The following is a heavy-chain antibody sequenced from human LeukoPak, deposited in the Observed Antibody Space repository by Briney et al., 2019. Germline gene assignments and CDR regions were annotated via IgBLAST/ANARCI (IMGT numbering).Heavy chain of an antibody. D-gene: IGHD2-2*01. J-gene: IGHJ4*02. Sequence: PSETLSLTCTVSGGSISSYYWSWIRQPSGKGLEWIGYIYYSGSTNYNPSLKSRVTISVDTSKNQFSLKLSSVTAADTAVYYCARSFVVVPNFDYWGQGTLVTVSS. V-gene: IGHV4-59*01. CDR2: IYYSGST. CDR1: GGSISSYY. CDR3: ARSFVVVPNFDY.